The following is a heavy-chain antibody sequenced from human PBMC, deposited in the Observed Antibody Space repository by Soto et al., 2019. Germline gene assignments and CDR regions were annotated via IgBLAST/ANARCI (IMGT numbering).Heavy chain of an antibody. J-gene: IGHJ6*02. CDR2: IYYSGST. CDR3: ARDRGGYQLLFHSFTYYGMDV. CDR1: GGSISSGGYY. D-gene: IGHD2-2*01. Sequence: SETLSLTCTVSGGSISSGGYYWSWIRQHPGKGLEWIGYIYYSGSTYYNPSLKSRVTISVGTSKNQFSLKLSSVTAADTAVYYCARDRGGYQLLFHSFTYYGMDVWGQGTTVTVSS. V-gene: IGHV4-31*03.